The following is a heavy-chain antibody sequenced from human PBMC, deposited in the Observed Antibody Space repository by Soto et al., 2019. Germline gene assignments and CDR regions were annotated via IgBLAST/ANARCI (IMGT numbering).Heavy chain of an antibody. J-gene: IGHJ3*01. CDR2: IGIGSSTK. Sequence: PGGSLRLSCAASGFXFRNYGMNWVRQAPGKGLEWVSYIGIGSSTKYYADSVKGRFTISRDNAKNSLYLQMNSLRAEDTAVYYCARDQLYYNDISGRPLNAFDVWGQGTMVTVSS. D-gene: IGHD3-22*01. V-gene: IGHV3-48*01. CDR3: ARDQLYYNDISGRPLNAFDV. CDR1: GFXFRNYG.